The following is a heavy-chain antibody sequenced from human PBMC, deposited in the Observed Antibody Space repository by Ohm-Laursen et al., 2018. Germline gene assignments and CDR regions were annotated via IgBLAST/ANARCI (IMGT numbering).Heavy chain of an antibody. V-gene: IGHV3-13*01. CDR2: IGTAGGT. J-gene: IGHJ4*02. CDR1: GFTFSSYD. CDR3: ARGRVDYYDSSGYFDYFDY. D-gene: IGHD3-22*01. Sequence: SLRLSCAASGFTFSSYDMHWVRQATGKGLEWVSAIGTAGGTYYPGSVKGRFTISRENAKNSLYLQMNSLRAGDTAVYYCARGRVDYYDSSGYFDYFDYWGQGTLVTVSS.